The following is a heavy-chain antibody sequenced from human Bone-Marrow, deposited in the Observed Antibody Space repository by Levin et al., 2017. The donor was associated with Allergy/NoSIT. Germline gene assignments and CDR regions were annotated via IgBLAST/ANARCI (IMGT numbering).Heavy chain of an antibody. Sequence: SCAASGFTFSSYAMSWVRQAPGKGLEWVSAISGSGGSTYYADSVKGRFTISRDNSKNTLYLQMNSLRAEDTAVYYCAKERVASSSWSEIDYWGQGTLVTVSS. D-gene: IGHD6-13*01. CDR3: AKERVASSSWSEIDY. V-gene: IGHV3-23*01. CDR1: GFTFSSYA. CDR2: ISGSGGST. J-gene: IGHJ4*02.